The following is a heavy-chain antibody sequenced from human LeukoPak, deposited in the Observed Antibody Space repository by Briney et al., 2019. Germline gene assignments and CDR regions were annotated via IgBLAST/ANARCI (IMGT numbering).Heavy chain of an antibody. J-gene: IGHJ5*02. CDR3: ARDIYGDMLTAFYP. CDR2: ISYDGSNK. CDR1: GFTFSSYA. V-gene: IGHV3-30-3*01. D-gene: IGHD4-17*01. Sequence: GGSLRLSCAASGFTFSSYAMHWVRQAPGKGLEWVAVISYDGSNKYYADSVKGRFTISKDNSKNTLYLQMNSLRAEDTAVYYRARDIYGDMLTAFYPWGQGTLVTVSS.